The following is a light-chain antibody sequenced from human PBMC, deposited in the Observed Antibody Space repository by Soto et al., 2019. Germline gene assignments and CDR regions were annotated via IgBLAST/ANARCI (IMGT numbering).Light chain of an antibody. CDR3: QIYRSSPPIT. CDR2: VAS. Sequence: EIVLTQSPGTLSLSPGERATLSCRASQSVTNNYLAWYQQKPGQAPRLLIYVASSRADGIPDRFSGGGSGTDFSLTISRLELEDSAVYYCQIYRSSPPITFGQGTRLEIK. V-gene: IGKV3-20*01. CDR1: QSVTNNY. J-gene: IGKJ5*01.